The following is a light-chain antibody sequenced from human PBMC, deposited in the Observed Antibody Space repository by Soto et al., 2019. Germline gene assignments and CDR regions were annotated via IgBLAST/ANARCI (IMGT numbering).Light chain of an antibody. J-gene: IGLJ3*02. CDR2: ENN. CDR1: SGSIANNY. V-gene: IGLV6-57*04. Sequence: NFMLTQPHSVSESPGKTLSISCTRSSGSIANNYVQWYQQRPGSAPTTVIYENNQRLSGVPDRFSGSTDGSSNSASLTISGLQTEDEADYYCQTWDTGIRVFGGGTQLTVL. CDR3: QTWDTGIRV.